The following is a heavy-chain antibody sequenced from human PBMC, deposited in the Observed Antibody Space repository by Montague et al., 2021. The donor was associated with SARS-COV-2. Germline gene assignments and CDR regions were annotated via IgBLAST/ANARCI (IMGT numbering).Heavy chain of an antibody. J-gene: IGHJ4*02. Sequence: PALVKPTQTLTLTCAFSGFSLSSTGVGVGWLRQPPGKSLEWLTLIYWDDDKRYNPSLSSRLAITKDTSKNQAVLTLTNLNAADTATYYCAHTNATGAWPIDYWGQGTLVPVSS. D-gene: IGHD1-14*01. CDR1: GFSLSSTGVG. CDR2: IYWDDDK. V-gene: IGHV2-5*02. CDR3: AHTNATGAWPIDY.